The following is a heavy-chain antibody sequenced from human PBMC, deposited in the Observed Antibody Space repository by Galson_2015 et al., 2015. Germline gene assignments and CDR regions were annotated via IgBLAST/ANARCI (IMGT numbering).Heavy chain of an antibody. J-gene: IGHJ6*03. V-gene: IGHV3-13*01. CDR2: IGTAGDT. CDR3: ARGGDYYGSGSYYNGRPRYMDV. D-gene: IGHD3-10*01. Sequence: SLRLSCAASGFTFSSYDMHWVRQATGKGLEWVSAIGTAGDTYYPGSVKGRFTISRENAKNSLYLQMNSLRAGDTAVYYCARGGDYYGSGSYYNGRPRYMDVWGKGTTVTVSS. CDR1: GFTFSSYD.